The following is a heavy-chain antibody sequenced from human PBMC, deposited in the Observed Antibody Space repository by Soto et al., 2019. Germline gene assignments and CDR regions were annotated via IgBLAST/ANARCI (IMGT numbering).Heavy chain of an antibody. V-gene: IGHV4-4*07. CDR1: GSSISTYY. Sequence: SETLSLTCSVSGSSISTYYWSWVRQPAGKGLEWIGRISARGSTAYNPSLKGRVTMSVDTSKNQFSLKLNSVTAADTAVYYCARDSPPIGYWGQGISVTVSS. CDR3: ARDSPPIGY. J-gene: IGHJ4*02. CDR2: ISARGST.